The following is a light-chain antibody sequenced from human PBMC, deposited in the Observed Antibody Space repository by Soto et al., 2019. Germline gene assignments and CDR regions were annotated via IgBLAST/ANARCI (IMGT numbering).Light chain of an antibody. Sequence: EIVMTQSPATLSVSPGERATLSCRASQSVSSNLAWYQQKPGHAPRLLIYGASTSATGIPARFSGSGSGTEFTLTISSLQSEDFAVYYCQQYNNWPLTFGGGTKVEIK. J-gene: IGKJ4*01. CDR1: QSVSSN. CDR3: QQYNNWPLT. CDR2: GAS. V-gene: IGKV3-15*01.